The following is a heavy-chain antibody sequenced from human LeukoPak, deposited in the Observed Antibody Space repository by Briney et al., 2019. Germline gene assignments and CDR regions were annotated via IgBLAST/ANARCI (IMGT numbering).Heavy chain of an antibody. CDR2: ISGSGGST. Sequence: GGSLRLSCAASGFTFSSYAMSWVRQAPGQGLEWVSAISGSGGSTYYADSVKGRFTISRDNSTNTLYIQMNSLRAENTAVYYSATGRLVRLQSAGGDYWGQGTLVTVSS. J-gene: IGHJ4*02. V-gene: IGHV3-23*01. D-gene: IGHD5-24*01. CDR1: GFTFSSYA. CDR3: ATGRLVRLQSAGGDY.